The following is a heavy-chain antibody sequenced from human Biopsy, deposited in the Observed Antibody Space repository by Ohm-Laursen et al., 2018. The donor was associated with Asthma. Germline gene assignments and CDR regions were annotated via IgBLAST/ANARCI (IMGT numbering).Heavy chain of an antibody. CDR1: GDSISSYH. CDR3: ARGVVYGGDSYAEYFQH. D-gene: IGHD4-23*01. Sequence: GTLSLTCTVSGDSISSYHWSWIRQPPGKGLEWIGYVFYGGANNYNPSLKSRVTISVDTSKNQFFLRLSSVTAADTAVYYCARGVVYGGDSYAEYFQHWGQGTLVTVSS. V-gene: IGHV4-59*01. CDR2: VFYGGAN. J-gene: IGHJ1*01.